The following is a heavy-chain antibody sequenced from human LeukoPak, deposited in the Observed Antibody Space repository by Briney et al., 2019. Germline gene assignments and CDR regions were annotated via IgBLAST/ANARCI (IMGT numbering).Heavy chain of an antibody. J-gene: IGHJ6*04. D-gene: IGHD2-2*02. CDR1: GGTFSSYA. CDR2: IIPIFGTA. V-gene: IGHV1-69*13. CDR3: ARTVPLRDCSSTSCYIGGNLGYYYYYGMDV. Sequence: SVKVSCKASGGTFSSYAISWVRQAPGQGLEWMGGIIPIFGTAKYAQKFQGRVTITADESTSTAYMELSSLRSEDTAVYYCARTVPLRDCSSTSCYIGGNLGYYYYYGMDVWGKGTTVTVSS.